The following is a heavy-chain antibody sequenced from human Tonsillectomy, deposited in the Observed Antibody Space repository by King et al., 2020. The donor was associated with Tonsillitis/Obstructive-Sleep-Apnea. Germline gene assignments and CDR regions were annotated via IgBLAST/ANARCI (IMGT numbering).Heavy chain of an antibody. J-gene: IGHJ4*02. D-gene: IGHD3-3*01. CDR1: GGSISSSSYY. CDR2: IYYSGST. V-gene: IGHV4-39*01. Sequence: QLQESGPGLVKPSETLSLTCTVSGGSISSSSYYWGWIRQPPGKGLEWIGSIYYSGSTYYNPSLKSRVTISVDTSKNQFSLKLSSVTAADTAVYYCARTYITMFGVVITSYYFDYWGQGTLVTVSS. CDR3: ARTYITMFGVVITSYYFDY.